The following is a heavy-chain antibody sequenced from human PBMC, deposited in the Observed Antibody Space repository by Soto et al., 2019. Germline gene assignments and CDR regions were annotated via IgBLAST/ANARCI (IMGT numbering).Heavy chain of an antibody. J-gene: IGHJ4*02. CDR2: INHSGGT. Sequence: PSETLSLTCAVYGGSFSYYYWTWIRQPPGKGLEWIGEINHSGGTNYNPSLKSRVTISEDTSKNQFSLKLNSVTAADTAMYYCARGSWAVRFEYWAKGTLVTVSS. CDR1: GGSFSYYY. D-gene: IGHD3-16*01. V-gene: IGHV4-34*01. CDR3: ARGSWAVRFEY.